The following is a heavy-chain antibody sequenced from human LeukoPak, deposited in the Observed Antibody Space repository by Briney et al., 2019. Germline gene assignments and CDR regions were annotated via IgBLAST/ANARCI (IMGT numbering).Heavy chain of an antibody. CDR3: ATASVTRMRDP. CDR1: GYDFSDLY. J-gene: IGHJ5*02. Sequence: GASVKVSCKASGYDFSDLYFHWVRQAPGQGREWMGWINPYSGASIYAQKFQGRVTMETSSSTVYMQLSRLRYDDTAVYYCATASVTRMRDPWGQGTLVTVCS. CDR2: INPYSGAS. V-gene: IGHV1-2*02.